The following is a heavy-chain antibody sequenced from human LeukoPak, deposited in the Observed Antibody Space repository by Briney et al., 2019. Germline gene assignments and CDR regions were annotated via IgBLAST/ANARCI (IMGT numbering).Heavy chain of an antibody. Sequence: SVTVSSKASGGTFISYAITWVRQAPGQGLEWMGGIIPIFGTANYAQKFQGRVTITADESTSTAYMELSSLRSEDTAVYYCARTYYYGSGTVNYFDYWGQGTLVTVSS. CDR1: GGTFISYA. V-gene: IGHV1-69*01. CDR2: IIPIFGTA. J-gene: IGHJ4*02. D-gene: IGHD3-10*01. CDR3: ARTYYYGSGTVNYFDY.